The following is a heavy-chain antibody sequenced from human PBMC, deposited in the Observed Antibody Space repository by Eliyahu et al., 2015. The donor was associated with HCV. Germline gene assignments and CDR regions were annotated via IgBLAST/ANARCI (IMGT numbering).Heavy chain of an antibody. V-gene: IGHV3-30*18. CDR2: ISYDGFNK. CDR3: ANAPINYDDYFYGMGV. Sequence: QVQLVESGGGVVQPGRSLRLSCAASGFXFSSYGXHWXRQAPGKGLGWVAVISYDGFNKYYADSVKGRFTISRDNSKNTLYLQMNSLRAEDTAVYYCANAPINYDDYFYGMGVWGQGTTVTVSS. D-gene: IGHD3-16*01. CDR1: GFXFSSYG. J-gene: IGHJ6*02.